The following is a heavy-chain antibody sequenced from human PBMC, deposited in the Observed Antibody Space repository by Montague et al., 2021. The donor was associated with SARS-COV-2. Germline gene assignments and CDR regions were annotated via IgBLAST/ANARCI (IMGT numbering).Heavy chain of an antibody. CDR1: GGSFSDNF. J-gene: IGHJ5*02. D-gene: IGHD3-22*01. CDR3: ARIGYYGRSGFSDFVRWFDP. Sequence: SETLSLTCAVSGGSFSDNFWTWIRQTPGKGLEWIGEINRSGSTNYNLSLKSRLSISIDTSKTQFYLDLRSSTAADTAIYYCARIGYYGRSGFSDFVRWFDPWGQGTLVTVSS. V-gene: IGHV4-34*01. CDR2: INRSGST.